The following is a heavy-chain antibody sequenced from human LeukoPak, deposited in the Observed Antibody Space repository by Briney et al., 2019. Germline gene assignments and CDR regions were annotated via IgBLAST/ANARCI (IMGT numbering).Heavy chain of an antibody. J-gene: IGHJ3*02. V-gene: IGHV3-66*01. CDR1: GFTVSSNC. CDR3: ARGDYGDPDAFDI. D-gene: IGHD4-17*01. Sequence: PGGSLRLSCAASGFTVSSNCMSWVRQAPRKGLEWVSVIYSGGSTYYADSVKGRFTISRDNSKNTLYLQMNSLRAEDTAVYYCARGDYGDPDAFDIWGQGTMVTVSS. CDR2: IYSGGST.